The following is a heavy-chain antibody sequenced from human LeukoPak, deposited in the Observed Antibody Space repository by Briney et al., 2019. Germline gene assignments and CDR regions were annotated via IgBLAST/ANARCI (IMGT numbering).Heavy chain of an antibody. V-gene: IGHV3-30*04. D-gene: IGHD6-19*01. CDR1: GFTFSSYA. Sequence: GSLRLSCAASGFTFSSYAMHWVRQAPGKGLEWVAVISYDGSNKYYADSVKGRFTISRDNSKNTLYLQMNSLRAEDTAVYYCAKDLAGINWFDPWGQGTLVTVSS. J-gene: IGHJ5*02. CDR2: ISYDGSNK. CDR3: AKDLAGINWFDP.